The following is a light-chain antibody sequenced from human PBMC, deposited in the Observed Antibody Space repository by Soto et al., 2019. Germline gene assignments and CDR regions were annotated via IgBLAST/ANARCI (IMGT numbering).Light chain of an antibody. Sequence: DIQMTQSPSSVSASVGDRVTITCRASQAIDSWLAWYQQKPGEAPKLLIFTGSLLHSGVPPRFSGSGSGTDFTLTISSVQPEDFATYYCQQTLSFPPTFGQGTKVDIK. CDR1: QAIDSW. V-gene: IGKV1-12*01. J-gene: IGKJ1*01. CDR2: TGS. CDR3: QQTLSFPPT.